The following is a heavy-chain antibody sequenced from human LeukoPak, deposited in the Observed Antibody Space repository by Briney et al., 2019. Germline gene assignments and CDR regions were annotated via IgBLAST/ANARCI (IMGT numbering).Heavy chain of an antibody. J-gene: IGHJ4*02. CDR3: AKDLTYESSGSVIDN. V-gene: IGHV3-43*01. CDR1: GFIFEDYT. CDR2: VSWDGTT. D-gene: IGHD3-22*01. Sequence: PGASLRLSCAASGFIFEDYTMHWVRQAPGKTLEWLSLVSWDGTTYYADSRKGRFTISRDNSKNSLYLQVDSLRTEDAAFYYCAKDLTYESSGSVIDNWGLGTLVTVSS.